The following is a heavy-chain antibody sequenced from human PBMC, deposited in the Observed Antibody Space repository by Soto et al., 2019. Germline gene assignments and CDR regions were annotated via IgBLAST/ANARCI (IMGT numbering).Heavy chain of an antibody. Sequence: PGGSLRLSCAASGFTFSNYPISWVRQAPGKGLEWLSAISGSGGNTYYADSVKGRFTISRDNSKNTLYLQMNSLKPEDTAIYYCAIDTPSFYDNVFWEHRGQGTLVTGSS. CDR1: GFTFSNYP. D-gene: IGHD3-9*01. CDR2: ISGSGGNT. CDR3: AIDTPSFYDNVFWEH. J-gene: IGHJ1*01. V-gene: IGHV3-23*01.